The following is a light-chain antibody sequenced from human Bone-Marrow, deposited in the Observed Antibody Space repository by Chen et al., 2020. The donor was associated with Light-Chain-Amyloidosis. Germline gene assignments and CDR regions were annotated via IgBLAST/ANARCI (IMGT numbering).Light chain of an antibody. Sequence: SYVLTQPSSVSVAPGQPATIACGGNNIGSTSVHWYQQTPGQAPLLVVYGDSDRPSGIPERVSGSNYGNTATLTISRVEAGDEADYYCQVWDRSSDRPVFGGGTKLTVL. J-gene: IGLJ3*02. V-gene: IGLV3-21*02. CDR3: QVWDRSSDRPV. CDR2: GDS. CDR1: NIGSTS.